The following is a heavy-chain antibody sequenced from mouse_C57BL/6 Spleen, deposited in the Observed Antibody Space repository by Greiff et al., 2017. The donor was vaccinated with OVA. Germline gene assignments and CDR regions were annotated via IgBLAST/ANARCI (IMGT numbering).Heavy chain of an antibody. J-gene: IGHJ2*01. CDR1: GYTFTSYG. D-gene: IGHD2-4*01. CDR3: ARYDYDNCY. CDR2: IYPRSGNT. V-gene: IGHV1-81*01. Sequence: LVESGAELARPGASVKLSCKASGYTFTSYGISWVKQRTGQGLEWIGEIYPRSGNTYYNEKFKGKATLTADKSSSTAYMELRSLTSEDSAVYFCARYDYDNCYWGQGTTLTVSS.